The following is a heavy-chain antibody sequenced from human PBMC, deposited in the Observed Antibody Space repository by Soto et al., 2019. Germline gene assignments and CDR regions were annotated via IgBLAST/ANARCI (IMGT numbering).Heavy chain of an antibody. CDR1: GFTFSGSA. Sequence: EVQLVESGGGLVQPGGSLKLSCAASGFTFSGSAMHWVRQASGKGLEWVGRIRSKANSYATAYAASVKGRFTISRDDSKNTAYLQMNSLKTEDTAVYYCTSRNPKYCSGGSCYSEDFDYWGQGPLVTVSS. CDR2: IRSKANSYAT. V-gene: IGHV3-73*01. CDR3: TSRNPKYCSGGSCYSEDFDY. D-gene: IGHD2-15*01. J-gene: IGHJ4*02.